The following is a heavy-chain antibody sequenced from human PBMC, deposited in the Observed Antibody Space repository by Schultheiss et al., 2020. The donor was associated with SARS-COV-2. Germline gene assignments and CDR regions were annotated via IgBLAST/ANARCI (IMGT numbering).Heavy chain of an antibody. CDR2: IWYDGSNK. CDR3: ARGRGRCSSTSCYHYMDV. J-gene: IGHJ6*03. D-gene: IGHD2-2*01. V-gene: IGHV3-33*08. CDR1: GFTFSSYG. Sequence: GESLKISCAASGFTFSSYGMHWVRQAPGKGLEWVAVIWYDGSNKYYADSVKGRFTISRDNSKNTLYLQMNSLRAEDTAVYYCARGRGRCSSTSCYHYMDVWGKGTTVTVSS.